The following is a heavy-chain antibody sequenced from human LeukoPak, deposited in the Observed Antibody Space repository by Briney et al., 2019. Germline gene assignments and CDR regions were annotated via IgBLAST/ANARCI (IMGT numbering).Heavy chain of an antibody. D-gene: IGHD3-22*01. CDR2: ISTSGGTT. J-gene: IGHJ4*02. V-gene: IGHV3-23*01. Sequence: PGGSLRLSCAASGFTFSSYAMSWVRQAPGKGLEWVSGISTSGGTTSYADSVKGRFTISRENPRNTLYMQMNSMRAEDTAVYYCAIMHRYYDGSGYWVQWGQGTLVTVSS. CDR1: GFTFSSYA. CDR3: AIMHRYYDGSGYWVQ.